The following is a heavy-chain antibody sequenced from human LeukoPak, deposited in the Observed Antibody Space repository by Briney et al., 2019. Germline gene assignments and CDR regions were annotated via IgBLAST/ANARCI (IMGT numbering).Heavy chain of an antibody. V-gene: IGHV4-59*01. CDR2: IYYSGST. CDR3: ARDENGYVWGSFRA. CDR1: GGSISSYY. Sequence: PSETLSLTCTVSGGSISSYYWSWIRQPPGKGLEWIGYIYYSGSTNYNPSLKSRVTISVDTSKNQFSLKLSSVTAADTAVYYCARDENGYVWGSFRAWGQGTLATVSS. D-gene: IGHD3-16*02. J-gene: IGHJ5*02.